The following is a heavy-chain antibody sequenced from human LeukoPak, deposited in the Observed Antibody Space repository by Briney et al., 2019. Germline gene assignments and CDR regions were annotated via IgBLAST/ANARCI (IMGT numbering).Heavy chain of an antibody. Sequence: GGSLRLSCAVSGFNLNNYGMHWVRQAPGKGLEWVSGIYSTGSTYNADSVKGRFTISRDNSKNTLYLQMNSLRAEDTAVYYCAGCSSFYYYYGMDVWGQGTTVTVSS. CDR1: GFNLNNYG. J-gene: IGHJ6*02. CDR3: AGCSSFYYYYGMDV. CDR2: IYSTGST. V-gene: IGHV3-NL1*01. D-gene: IGHD6-19*01.